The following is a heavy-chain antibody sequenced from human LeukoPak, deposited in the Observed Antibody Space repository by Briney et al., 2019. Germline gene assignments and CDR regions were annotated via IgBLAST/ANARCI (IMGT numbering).Heavy chain of an antibody. CDR3: ARAAYCSSTSCYTPTYFDY. J-gene: IGHJ4*02. CDR1: GYTFTSYG. D-gene: IGHD2-2*02. V-gene: IGHV1-18*01. Sequence: ASVKVSCKXSGYTFTSYGISWVRQAPGQGLEWMGWISAYNGNTNYAQKLQGRVTMTTDTSTSTAYMELRSLRSDDTAVYYCARAAYCSSTSCYTPTYFDYWASEPWSPSPQ. CDR2: ISAYNGNT.